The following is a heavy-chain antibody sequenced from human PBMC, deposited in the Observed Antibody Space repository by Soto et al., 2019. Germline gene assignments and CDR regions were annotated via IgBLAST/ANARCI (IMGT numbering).Heavy chain of an antibody. CDR3: AKRDHYFFDY. CDR1: GFTFSSSV. CDR2: FSGSSGNT. Sequence: PGGSLRLSCAASGFTFSSSVMSWVRQAPGKGLEWISTFSGSSGNTYYADSVKGRLTISRDNSRNTLYLQMNSLRAEDMAIYYCAKRDHYFFDYWGQGTVVTVSS. V-gene: IGHV3-23*01. J-gene: IGHJ4*02. D-gene: IGHD2-21*01.